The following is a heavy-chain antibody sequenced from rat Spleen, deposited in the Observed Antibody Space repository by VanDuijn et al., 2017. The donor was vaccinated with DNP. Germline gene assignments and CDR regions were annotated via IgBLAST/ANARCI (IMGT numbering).Heavy chain of an antibody. CDR3: AKDQVGGHAMDA. V-gene: IGHV5-58*01. J-gene: IGHJ4*01. CDR2: INTDGGTT. Sequence: EVQLVETGGDSVQPGRSLKISCIASGFTFRSYWMYWIRQTPGKGLEWVASINTDGGTTYYPDSVKGRFTISRDNAENTIYLQMNSLRSEDTATYYCAKDQVGGHAMDAWGQGTSVTVSS. D-gene: IGHD5-1*01. CDR1: GFTFRSYW.